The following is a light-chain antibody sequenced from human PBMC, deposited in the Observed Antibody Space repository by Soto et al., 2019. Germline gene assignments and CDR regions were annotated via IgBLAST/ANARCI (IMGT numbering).Light chain of an antibody. CDR2: AAS. CDR1: QSISNY. V-gene: IGKV1-39*01. J-gene: IGKJ5*01. Sequence: IQMTQSPSSLSASLGDRVGITCRASQSISNYLNWYQQKPGKAPKLLIYAASSLQSGVPSRFSGSGSGTDFTLTISSLQPEDFATYYCQQSYSTPITFGQGTRLEIK. CDR3: QQSYSTPIT.